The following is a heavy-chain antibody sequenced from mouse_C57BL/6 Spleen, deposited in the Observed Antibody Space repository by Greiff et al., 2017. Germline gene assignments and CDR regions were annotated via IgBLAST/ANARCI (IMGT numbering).Heavy chain of an antibody. D-gene: IGHD3-3*01. CDR3: TRRGRTWFAY. CDR2: IDPETGGT. J-gene: IGHJ3*01. Sequence: VQLQQSGAELVRPGASVTLSCKASGYTFTDYEMHWVKQTPVHGLEWIGAIDPETGGTAYNQKFKGKAILTADKSSSTAYVELRSLTSEDSAVYYCTRRGRTWFAYWGQGTLVTVSA. V-gene: IGHV1-15*01. CDR1: GYTFTDYE.